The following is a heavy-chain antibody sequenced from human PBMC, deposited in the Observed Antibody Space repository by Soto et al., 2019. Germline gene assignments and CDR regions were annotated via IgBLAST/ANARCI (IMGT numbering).Heavy chain of an antibody. J-gene: IGHJ5*02. D-gene: IGHD2-2*01. CDR3: AIGYCISTSCSSNWFDP. V-gene: IGHV4-61*08. CDR1: GGSISSGGYY. Sequence: PSETLSLTCTVSGGSISSGGYYWSWIRQPPGKGLEWIGYIYYSGSTNYNPSLKSRVTISVDTSKNQFSLKLSSVTAADTAVYYCAIGYCISTSCSSNWFDPWGQGTLVTVSS. CDR2: IYYSGST.